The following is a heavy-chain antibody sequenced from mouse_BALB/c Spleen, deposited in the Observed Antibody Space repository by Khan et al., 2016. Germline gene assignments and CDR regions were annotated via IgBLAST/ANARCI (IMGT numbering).Heavy chain of an antibody. CDR3: ATYGNYEVFAY. CDR2: ISYDGSN. J-gene: IGHJ3*01. D-gene: IGHD2-1*01. Sequence: EVQLVESGPGLVKPSQSLSLTCSVTGYSITSGYYWNWIRQFPGNKLEWMGYISYDGSNNYNPSLKNRISITRDTSKNQFFLKLNSVTTEDTATYYCATYGNYEVFAYWGQGTLVTVSA. CDR1: GYSITSGYY. V-gene: IGHV3-6*02.